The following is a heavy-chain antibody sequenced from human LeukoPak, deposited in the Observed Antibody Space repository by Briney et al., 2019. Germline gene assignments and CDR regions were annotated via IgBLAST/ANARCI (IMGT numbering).Heavy chain of an antibody. CDR3: AREAIFGVVIVDAFDI. CDR2: ISSSSNYI. D-gene: IGHD3-3*01. Sequence: PGGSLRLSCAASGFTFSSYSMSWVRQAPGKGLEWVSAISSSSNYIYYADSVKGRFTISRDNAKNSLYLQMNSLRAEDTAVYYCAREAIFGVVIVDAFDIWGQGTMVTVSS. CDR1: GFTFSSYS. J-gene: IGHJ3*02. V-gene: IGHV3-21*01.